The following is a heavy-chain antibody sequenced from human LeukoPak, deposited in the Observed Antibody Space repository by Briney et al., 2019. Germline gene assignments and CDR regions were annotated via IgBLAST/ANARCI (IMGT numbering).Heavy chain of an antibody. J-gene: IGHJ6*03. CDR1: GGSFSGYY. V-gene: IGHV4-34*01. CDR3: ARSSGQGHYYYYMDV. D-gene: IGHD3-22*01. CDR2: INHSGST. Sequence: SETLSLTCAVYGGSFSGYYWSWIRQPPGKGLEWIEEINHSGSTNYNPSLKSRVTISVDTSKNQFSLKLSSVTAADTAVYYCARSSGQGHYYYYMDVWGKGTTVTVSS.